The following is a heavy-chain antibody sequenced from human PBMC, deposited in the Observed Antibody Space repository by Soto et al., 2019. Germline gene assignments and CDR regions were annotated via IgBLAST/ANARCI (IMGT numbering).Heavy chain of an antibody. V-gene: IGHV3-23*01. D-gene: IGHD3-22*01. CDR3: AKDDLSGYYDSSGYYGYYFDY. CDR2: ISGSGGST. Sequence: GGSLRLSCVVSGFRFEDHAMHWVRQAPGKGLEWVSGISGSGGSTYYADSVKGRFTISRDNSKNTLYLQMNSLRAEDTAVYYCAKDDLSGYYDSSGYYGYYFDYWGQGTLVTVSS. CDR1: GFRFEDHA. J-gene: IGHJ4*02.